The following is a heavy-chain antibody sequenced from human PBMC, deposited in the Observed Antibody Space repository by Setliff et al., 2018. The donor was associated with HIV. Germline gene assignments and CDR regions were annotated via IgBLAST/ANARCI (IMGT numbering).Heavy chain of an antibody. J-gene: IGHJ6*03. CDR1: GDTFNSYA. Sequence: VASVKVSCKASGDTFNSYAISWVRQAPGQGLEWMGGVIPIFGTANYAQKFQGRVTITADGSTSTAYMELSSLRSEDTAVYYCAKGGYYDSTGYYYYYLYYLDEWGKGTTVTVSS. CDR2: VIPIFGTA. V-gene: IGHV1-69*13. CDR3: AKGGYYDSTGYYYYYLYYLDE. D-gene: IGHD3-22*01.